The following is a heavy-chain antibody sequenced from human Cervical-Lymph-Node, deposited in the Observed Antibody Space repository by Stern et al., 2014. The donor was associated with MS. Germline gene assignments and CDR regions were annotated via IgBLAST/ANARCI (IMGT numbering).Heavy chain of an antibody. D-gene: IGHD3-22*01. CDR1: GGTFSSYA. J-gene: IGHJ6*02. CDR3: AGSGYYYPYYYGMDV. CDR2: ILPIFGTA. V-gene: IGHV1-69*06. Sequence: VQLVESGAEVKKPGSSVKVSCKASGGTFSSYAISWVRQAPGQGLEWMGGILPIFGTANYAQKFQGRGTITADKSTSTAYMELSSLRSEDTAVYYCAGSGYYYPYYYGMDVWGQGTTVTVSS.